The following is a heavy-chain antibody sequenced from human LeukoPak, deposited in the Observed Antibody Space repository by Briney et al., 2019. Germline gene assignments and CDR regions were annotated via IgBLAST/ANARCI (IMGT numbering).Heavy chain of an antibody. V-gene: IGHV4-59*01. CDR1: GGSISSYY. CDR3: ARDLTGDTFDY. J-gene: IGHJ4*02. D-gene: IGHD7-27*01. CDR2: IYYSGST. Sequence: SETLSLTCTVSGGSISSYYWSWIRQPPGKGLEWIGYIYYSGSTNYNPSLKSRVTISVDTSKNQFSLKLSSVTAADTAVYYCARDLTGDTFDYWGQGTLVTVSS.